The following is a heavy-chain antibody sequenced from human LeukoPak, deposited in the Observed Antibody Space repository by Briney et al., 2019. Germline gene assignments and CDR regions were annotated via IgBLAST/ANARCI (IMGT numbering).Heavy chain of an antibody. D-gene: IGHD3-10*01. V-gene: IGHV4-39*01. CDR3: ARHTYGSGTYYND. Sequence: SETLSLTCTVSGDSINSNNYYWGWVRQPPGEGLEWIGSISFTGSTYYNPSLKSRGTLSVDTSKNHFSPKLSSVTAADTAVYYCARHTYGSGTYYNDWGQGTLVTVSS. CDR1: GDSINSNNYY. CDR2: ISFTGST. J-gene: IGHJ4*02.